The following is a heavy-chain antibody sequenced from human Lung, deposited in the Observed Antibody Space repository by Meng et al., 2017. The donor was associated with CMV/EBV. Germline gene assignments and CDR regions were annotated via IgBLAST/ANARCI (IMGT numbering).Heavy chain of an antibody. CDR1: GDIFSSNSGA. V-gene: IGHV6-1*01. D-gene: IGHD4-23*01. Sequence: QAQPQQSVPGLGNPSQYPPLTFAISGDIFSSNSGAWHWIRQSPSRGLEWLGRTYYRSKWYHEYAVSVKSRITISPDTPKNQFSLQLNSMTPEDTAVYYCARGINGGCGDWGQGTLVTVSS. CDR3: ARGINGGCGD. CDR2: TYYRSKWYH. J-gene: IGHJ4*02.